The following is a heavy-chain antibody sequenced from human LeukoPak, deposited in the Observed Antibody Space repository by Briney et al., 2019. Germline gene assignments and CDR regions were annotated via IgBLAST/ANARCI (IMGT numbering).Heavy chain of an antibody. J-gene: IGHJ4*02. D-gene: IGHD3-10*01. CDR1: GYTFTGYY. Sequence: ASVKVSCKASGYTFTGYYIHWVRQAPGQGLEWMGWINPNRGGTNSAQKFQGRVTMTRDTSVSTAYMDLSRLISDDTAVYYCAGSFGSGSYYHFDYWGQGTLVTVSS. CDR2: INPNRGGT. V-gene: IGHV1-2*02. CDR3: AGSFGSGSYYHFDY.